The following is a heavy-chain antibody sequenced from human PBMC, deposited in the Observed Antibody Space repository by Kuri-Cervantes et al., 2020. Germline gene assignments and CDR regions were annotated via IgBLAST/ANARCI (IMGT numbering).Heavy chain of an antibody. CDR3: AREGGSGDQWLPGLTQNYGMDV. CDR2: ISAYNGNT. CDR1: GYTFTSYD. V-gene: IGHV1-18*01. Sequence: ASVKVSCKASGYTFTSYDINWVRQAPGQGLEWMGWISAYNGNTNYAQKLQGRVTMTTDTSTSTAYMELSSLRSEDTAVYYCAREGGSGDQWLPGLTQNYGMDVWGQGTTVTVSS. J-gene: IGHJ6*02. D-gene: IGHD3-22*01.